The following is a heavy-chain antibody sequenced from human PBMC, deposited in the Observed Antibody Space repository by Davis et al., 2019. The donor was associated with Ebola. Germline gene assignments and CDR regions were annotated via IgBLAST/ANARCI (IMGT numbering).Heavy chain of an antibody. Sequence: PSETLSLTCTVSGGSISSSSYYWGWIRQPPGKGLEWIGSIYYTGSTNYNPSLKSRVTISVDTSKNQFSLNLSSVTAADTAVYYCAKDSPGGFYGMDVWGQGTTVTVSS. D-gene: IGHD6-25*01. V-gene: IGHV4-39*07. J-gene: IGHJ6*02. CDR3: AKDSPGGFYGMDV. CDR1: GGSISSSSYY. CDR2: IYYTGST.